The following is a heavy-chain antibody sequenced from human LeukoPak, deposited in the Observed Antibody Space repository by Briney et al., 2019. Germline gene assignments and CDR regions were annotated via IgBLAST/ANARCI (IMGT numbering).Heavy chain of an antibody. Sequence: SETLSLTCTVSGGSISSYYWSWIRQPAGKGLEWIGRIYSTGSTNYNPSLKSRVTMSVDTSKNQFSLRLRSVTAADTAVYYCARGIRGVNIGYYYYYMDVWGKGTTVTVSS. V-gene: IGHV4-4*07. CDR3: ARGIRGVNIGYYYYYMDV. CDR2: IYSTGST. J-gene: IGHJ6*03. D-gene: IGHD3-10*01. CDR1: GGSISSYY.